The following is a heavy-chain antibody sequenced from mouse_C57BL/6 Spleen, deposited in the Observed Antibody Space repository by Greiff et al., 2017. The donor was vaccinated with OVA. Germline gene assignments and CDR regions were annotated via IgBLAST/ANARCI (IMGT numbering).Heavy chain of an antibody. CDR3: ARPGSSYVDYFDY. V-gene: IGHV1-82*01. CDR2: IYPGDGDT. CDR1: GYAFSSSW. D-gene: IGHD1-1*01. Sequence: QVQLQQSGPELVKPGASVKISCKASGYAFSSSWMNWVKQRPGKGLEWIGRIYPGDGDTNYNGKFKGKATLTADKSSSTAYMQLSSLTSEDSAVYFCARPGSSYVDYFDYWGQGTTLTVSS. J-gene: IGHJ2*01.